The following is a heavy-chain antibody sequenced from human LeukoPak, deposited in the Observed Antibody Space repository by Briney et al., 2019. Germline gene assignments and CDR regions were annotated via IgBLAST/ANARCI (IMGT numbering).Heavy chain of an antibody. V-gene: IGHV3-11*06. D-gene: IGHD6-19*01. J-gene: IGHJ4*02. CDR2: ISSSSSYT. Sequence: GGSLRLSCAASGFTFSDYYISWIRQAPGKGLEXXSYISSSSSYTNYADSVKGRFTISRDNAKNSLYLQMNSLRAEDTAVYYCARDRYSTGWYYFDYWGQGTLVTVSS. CDR3: ARDRYSTGWYYFDY. CDR1: GFTFSDYY.